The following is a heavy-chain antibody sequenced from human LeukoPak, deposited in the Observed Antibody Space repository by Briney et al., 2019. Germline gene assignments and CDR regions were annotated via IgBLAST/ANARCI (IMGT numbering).Heavy chain of an antibody. D-gene: IGHD1-26*01. CDR1: GFTFSSYG. V-gene: IGHV3-30*02. J-gene: IGHJ4*02. Sequence: GGSLRLSCAASGFTFSSYGMHWVRQAPGKGLEWVAFIRYDGSNKYCADSVKGRFTISRDNSKNTLYLQMNSLRAEDTAVYDCAKDRSGSYSQGLDYWGQGTLVTVSS. CDR3: AKDRSGSYSQGLDY. CDR2: IRYDGSNK.